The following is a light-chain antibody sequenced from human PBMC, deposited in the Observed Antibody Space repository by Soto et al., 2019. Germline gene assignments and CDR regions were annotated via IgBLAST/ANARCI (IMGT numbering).Light chain of an antibody. CDR3: KSYAGSNTYV. CDR2: EVV. CDR1: KNDIGVYDF. J-gene: IGLJ1*01. Sequence: QSVLTQPPSASGSPGQSVTISCTGTKNDIGVYDFVSWYQHHPGKAPRLIIYEVVQRPSGVPDRFSGSKSGNTASLTVSGLQAADGGDYFCKSYAGSNTYVFGSGTKVTVL. V-gene: IGLV2-8*01.